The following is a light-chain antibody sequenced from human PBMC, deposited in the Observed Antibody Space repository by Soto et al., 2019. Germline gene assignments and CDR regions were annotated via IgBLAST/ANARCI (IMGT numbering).Light chain of an antibody. CDR2: GAS. CDR1: QSVSSSY. CDR3: QQYGSSPPEYT. Sequence: EIVLTQSPGTLSLSPGERATLSCRASQSVSSSYLAWYQQKPGQAPRLLIYGASSRATGIPDRFSGSGSGTDFTPTISCLEPERFAVYYCQQYGSSPPEYTFGQGTKLEIK. V-gene: IGKV3-20*01. J-gene: IGKJ2*01.